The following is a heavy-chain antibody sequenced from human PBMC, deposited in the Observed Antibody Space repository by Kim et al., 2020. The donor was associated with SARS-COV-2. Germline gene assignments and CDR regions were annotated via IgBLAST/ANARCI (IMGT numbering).Heavy chain of an antibody. CDR1: GYSFTSYC. J-gene: IGHJ6*02. Sequence: GESLKISCKGSGYSFTSYCIGWVRQMPGKGLEWMGIIYPGDSDTRYSPSFQGQVTISADKSISTAYLQWSSLKASDTAMYYCARHILGVATPFDYYGMDVWGQGTTVTVSS. D-gene: IGHD5-12*01. CDR3: ARHILGVATPFDYYGMDV. V-gene: IGHV5-51*01. CDR2: IYPGDSDT.